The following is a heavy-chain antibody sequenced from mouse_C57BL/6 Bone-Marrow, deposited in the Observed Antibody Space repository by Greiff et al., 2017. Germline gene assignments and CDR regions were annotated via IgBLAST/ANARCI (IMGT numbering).Heavy chain of an antibody. Sequence: VQLQQPGAELVRPGPSVTLSCKASGYTFTSYWMHWVKQRPGQGLEWIGVIDPSDSYTNYNQKFKGKATLTVDTSSSTAYMQLSSLTSEDSAVYYCAREGYDYDGVYAMDYWGQGTSVTVSS. D-gene: IGHD2-4*01. J-gene: IGHJ4*01. CDR1: GYTFTSYW. CDR2: IDPSDSYT. V-gene: IGHV1-59*01. CDR3: AREGYDYDGVYAMDY.